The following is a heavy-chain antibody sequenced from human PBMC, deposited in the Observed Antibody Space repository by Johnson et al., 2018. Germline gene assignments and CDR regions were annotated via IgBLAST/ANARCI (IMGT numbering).Heavy chain of an antibody. J-gene: IGHJ6*02. CDR3: ARGMYGMDV. CDR1: GFTFSSYW. CDR2: IKQDGSEK. V-gene: IGHV3-7*01. Sequence: EVQLVESGGGLVQPGGSLRLSCAASGFTFSSYWMSWVRQAPGKGLEWVATIKQDGSEKYYVDSVRGRFTISRDNAKNSLYLHMNSLRAEDTAVYYCARGMYGMDVWAQGTTVTVSS. D-gene: IGHD2-8*01.